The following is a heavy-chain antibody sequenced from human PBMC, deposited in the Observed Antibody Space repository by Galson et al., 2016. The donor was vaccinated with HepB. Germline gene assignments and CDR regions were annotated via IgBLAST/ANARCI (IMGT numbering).Heavy chain of an antibody. Sequence: QSGAEVKKPGESLKISCEASGYSSPSYWIGWVRQMPGKGLEWMGIIYLGDSDTKYSPSFQGQVTISADKSISTAYLQWSSLKDSDSAMYFCARAPYYEDSIGDCYGRLHLWGQGTMVTVSS. V-gene: IGHV5-51*01. CDR3: ARAPYYEDSIGDCYGRLHL. CDR1: GYSSPSYW. D-gene: IGHD3-22*01. CDR2: IYLGDSDT. J-gene: IGHJ5*02.